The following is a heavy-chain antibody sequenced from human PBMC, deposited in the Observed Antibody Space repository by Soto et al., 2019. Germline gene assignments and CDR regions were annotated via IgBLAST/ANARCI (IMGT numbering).Heavy chain of an antibody. D-gene: IGHD3-3*01. CDR3: ARGLDYDFWSGYLVGDYYSYMDV. Sequence: EVQLVESGGGLVQPGGSLRLSCAASGFTFSSYWMSWVRQAPGKGLEWVANIKQDGSEKYYVDSVKGRFTISRDNAKNSLYLQMNSLRAEDTAVYYCARGLDYDFWSGYLVGDYYSYMDVWGKGTTVTVSS. J-gene: IGHJ6*03. CDR2: IKQDGSEK. CDR1: GFTFSSYW. V-gene: IGHV3-7*01.